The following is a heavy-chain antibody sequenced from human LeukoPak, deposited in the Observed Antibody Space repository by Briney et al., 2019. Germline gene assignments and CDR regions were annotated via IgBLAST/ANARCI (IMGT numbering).Heavy chain of an antibody. CDR3: ASNSGWYVDY. J-gene: IGHJ4*02. CDR1: GFTFRSYG. D-gene: IGHD6-19*01. Sequence: GGSLRLSCAVSGFTFRSYGMHWVRQAPGKGLEWVAVISYDESNKYYADSVKGRFTISRDNSKNTLELQMNSLRAEDTAVYYCASNSGWYVDYWGQGTLVTVSS. CDR2: ISYDESNK. V-gene: IGHV3-30*03.